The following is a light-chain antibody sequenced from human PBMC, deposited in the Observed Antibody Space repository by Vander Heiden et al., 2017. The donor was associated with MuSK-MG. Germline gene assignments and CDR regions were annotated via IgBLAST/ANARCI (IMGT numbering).Light chain of an antibody. CDR3: QSYDSSLSGYV. V-gene: IGLV1-40*01. Sequence: QSVLTQPPSVSGAPRQRVTISCTGSSSNIGAGYDVHWYQQLPGTAPNLLIYGNSNRPSGVPDRFSGSKSGTSASLAITGLQAEDEADYYCQSYDSSLSGYVFGTGTKVTVL. CDR2: GNS. CDR1: SSNIGAGYD. J-gene: IGLJ1*01.